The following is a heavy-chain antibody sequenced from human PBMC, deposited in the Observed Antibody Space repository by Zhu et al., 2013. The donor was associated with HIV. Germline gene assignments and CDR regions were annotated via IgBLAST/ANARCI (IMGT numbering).Heavy chain of an antibody. CDR3: ARDRGGFMDV. Sequence: QVQLQESGPGLVKPSETLSLTCTVSGYSISSGYYWGWIRQPPGKGLEWIGSIYHSGSTYYNPSLKSRVTISVDTSKNQFSLKLSSVTAADTAVYYCARDRGGFMDVWGKGTTVTVSS. CDR1: GYSISSGYY. J-gene: IGHJ6*03. CDR2: IYHSGST. D-gene: IGHD3-16*01. V-gene: IGHV4-38-2*02.